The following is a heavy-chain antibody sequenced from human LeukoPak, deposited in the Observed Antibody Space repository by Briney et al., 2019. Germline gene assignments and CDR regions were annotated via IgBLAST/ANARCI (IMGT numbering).Heavy chain of an antibody. Sequence: SQTLSLTCTVSGGSISSGSYYWSWIRQPAGKGLEWIGRIYTSGSTNYNPSLKSRVTISVDTSKNQFSLKLSSVTAADTAVYHCARESVGATRGDYWGQGTLVTVSS. CDR1: GGSISSGSYY. CDR3: ARESVGATRGDY. J-gene: IGHJ4*02. CDR2: IYTSGST. D-gene: IGHD1-26*01. V-gene: IGHV4-61*02.